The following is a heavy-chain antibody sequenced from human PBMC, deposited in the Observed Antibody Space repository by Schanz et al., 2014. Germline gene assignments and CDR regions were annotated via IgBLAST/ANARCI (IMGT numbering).Heavy chain of an antibody. D-gene: IGHD2-2*01. CDR2: IGPASDP. Sequence: EVQLVESGGGLVQPGGSLRLSCAASGFTFSNYDMHWVRQAIGKGLEWVSGIGPASDPYYAGSVKGRFTISRENGKNSLYLPLNSLRAGDTAVYYCPRGRRGDCRRTSCTYYFDYWGQGTLVTVSS. J-gene: IGHJ4*02. CDR1: GFTFSNYD. V-gene: IGHV3-13*05. CDR3: PRGRRGDCRRTSCTYYFDY.